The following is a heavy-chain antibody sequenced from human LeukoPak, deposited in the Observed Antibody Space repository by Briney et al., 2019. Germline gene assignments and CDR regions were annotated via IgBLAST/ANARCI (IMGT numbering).Heavy chain of an antibody. CDR3: AKAREIGYCGVTSCYNIWFDP. D-gene: IGHD2-2*02. J-gene: IGHJ5*02. V-gene: IGHV1-2*02. CDR2: INPKSGVT. Sequence: GASVKVSCKASGYSFTDNFMHWVRQAPGQGLEWMGWINPKSGVTNYAQKFQGRVTMTRDTSISTVYIELSRLESDDTAVYYCAKAREIGYCGVTSCYNIWFDPWGHGTLVTVSS. CDR1: GYSFTDNF.